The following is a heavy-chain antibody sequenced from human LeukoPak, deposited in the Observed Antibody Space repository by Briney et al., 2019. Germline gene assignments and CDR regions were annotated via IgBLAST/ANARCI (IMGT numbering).Heavy chain of an antibody. D-gene: IGHD3-22*01. CDR2: ISYDGSNK. Sequence: QPGGSLRLSCAASGFTFSSYAMHWVRQAPGKGLEWVAVISYDGSNKYYADSVKGRFTISRDNSKNTLYLQMNSLRAEDTAVYYCAKARAIVVVIPYLDYWGQGTLVTVSS. CDR1: GFTFSSYA. J-gene: IGHJ4*02. CDR3: AKARAIVVVIPYLDY. V-gene: IGHV3-30*04.